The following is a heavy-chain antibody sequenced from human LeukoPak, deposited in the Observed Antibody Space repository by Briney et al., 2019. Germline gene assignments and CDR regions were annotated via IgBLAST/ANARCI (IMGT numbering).Heavy chain of an antibody. CDR3: ARLAYCGGDCYRTTRGYFQH. V-gene: IGHV5-51*01. J-gene: IGHJ1*01. CDR2: IYPGDSDT. D-gene: IGHD2-21*02. Sequence: GESLKISCKVSGYSFTSYWIGWVRQMPEKGLEWMGIIYPGDSDTRYSPSFQGQVTISADKSISTAYLQWNSLKASDSAMYFCARLAYCGGDCYRTTRGYFQHWGQGTLVTVSS. CDR1: GYSFTSYW.